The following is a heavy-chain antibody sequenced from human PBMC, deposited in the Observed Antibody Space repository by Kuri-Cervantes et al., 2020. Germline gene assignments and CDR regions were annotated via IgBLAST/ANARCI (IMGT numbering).Heavy chain of an antibody. CDR1: GFTFSSYA. CDR3: AKDLEYDLTNWFDP. Sequence: GGSLRLSCAVSGFTFSSYAMTWVRQAPGKGLEWVSAISGSGGSTYYADSVKGRFTISRDNSKNTLYLQMNSLRAEDTAVYYCAKDLEYDLTNWFDPWGQGTLVTASS. CDR2: ISGSGGST. V-gene: IGHV3-23*01. J-gene: IGHJ5*02. D-gene: IGHD3-3*01.